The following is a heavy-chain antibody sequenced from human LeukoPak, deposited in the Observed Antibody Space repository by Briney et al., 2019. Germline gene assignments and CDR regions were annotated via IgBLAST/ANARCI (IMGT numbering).Heavy chain of an antibody. Sequence: PGGSLRLSCAASGFTVSSNYMTWVRQAPGKGLEWVSAIYSGGTTNYADSVKGRFTISRDISKNTLYLQMNSLRADDTAVYYCARLQGNWYIPAWGQGTLVTVSS. J-gene: IGHJ5*02. V-gene: IGHV3-53*01. CDR1: GFTVSSNY. CDR2: IYSGGTT. CDR3: ARLQGNWYIPA. D-gene: IGHD6-13*01.